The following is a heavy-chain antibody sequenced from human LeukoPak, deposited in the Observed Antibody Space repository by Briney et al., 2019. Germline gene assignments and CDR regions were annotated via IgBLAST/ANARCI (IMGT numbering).Heavy chain of an antibody. V-gene: IGHV6-1*01. Sequence: SQTLSLTCAISGDSVSSNTAAWNWIRKSPSRGLEWLGRTYYRSSWYTDYAVSVKSRIIVRPDTSRNQFSLQLNSVTPGDTAVYFCARDYDAGGKHAFDIWGQGTRVTVSS. CDR3: ARDYDAGGKHAFDI. CDR2: TYYRSSWYT. J-gene: IGHJ3*02. CDR1: GDSVSSNTAA. D-gene: IGHD5-12*01.